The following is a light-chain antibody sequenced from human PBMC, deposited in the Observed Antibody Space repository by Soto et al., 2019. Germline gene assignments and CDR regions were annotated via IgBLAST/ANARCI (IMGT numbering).Light chain of an antibody. V-gene: IGLV4-69*01. CDR3: QTWGTGYWV. CDR1: SGHSSYA. Sequence: QLVLTQSPSASASLGASVKLTCTLSSGHSSYAIAWYQQQPEKGPRYLMKLNSDGSHSKGDGIPDRFSGSSSGAERYLPISSLQSEDEADYYCQTWGTGYWVFGGGTKLTVL. J-gene: IGLJ3*02. CDR2: LNSDGSH.